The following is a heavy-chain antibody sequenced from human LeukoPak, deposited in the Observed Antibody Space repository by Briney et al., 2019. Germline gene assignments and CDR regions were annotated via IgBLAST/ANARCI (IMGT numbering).Heavy chain of an antibody. Sequence: GAPAKVSCKVSGYTLTELSMHWVRQAPGKGLEWMGGFDHEDGETIYAQKFQGRVTMTEDTSTDTAYMELSSLRSEDTAGYYCATGGTSWTDEFDYWGQGTLVTVSS. CDR2: FDHEDGET. J-gene: IGHJ4*02. D-gene: IGHD2-2*01. CDR1: GYTLTELS. CDR3: ATGGTSWTDEFDY. V-gene: IGHV1-24*01.